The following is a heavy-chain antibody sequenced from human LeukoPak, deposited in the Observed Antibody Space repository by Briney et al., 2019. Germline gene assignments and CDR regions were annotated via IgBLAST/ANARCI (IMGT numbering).Heavy chain of an antibody. CDR2: IYTSGST. CDR3: ARGDGYNYPPDY. CDR1: GGSISSGSYY. J-gene: IGHJ4*02. D-gene: IGHD5-24*01. V-gene: IGHV4-61*02. Sequence: SETLPLTCTVSGGSISSGSYYWSWIRQPAGKGLEWIGRIYTSGSTNYNPSLKSRVTISVDTSKNQFSLKLSSVTAADTAVYYCARGDGYNYPPDYWGQGTLVTVSS.